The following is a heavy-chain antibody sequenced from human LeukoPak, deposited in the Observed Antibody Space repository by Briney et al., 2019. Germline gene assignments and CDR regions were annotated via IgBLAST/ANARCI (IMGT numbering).Heavy chain of an antibody. J-gene: IGHJ4*02. CDR1: GFTFDDYG. CDR3: ARDYYDYVWGSYRLFDY. D-gene: IGHD3-16*02. V-gene: IGHV3-21*01. Sequence: GGSLRLSCAASGFTFDDYGMSWVRQAPGKGLEWVSSISSSSSYIYYADSVKGRFTISRDNAKNSLYLQMNSLRAEDTAVYYCARDYYDYVWGSYRLFDYWGQGTLVTVSS. CDR2: ISSSSSYI.